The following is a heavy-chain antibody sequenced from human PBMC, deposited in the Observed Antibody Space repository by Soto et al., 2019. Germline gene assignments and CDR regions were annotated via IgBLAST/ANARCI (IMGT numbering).Heavy chain of an antibody. CDR2: IIPIFGTA. CDR1: GGTFSTYA. J-gene: IGHJ3*02. V-gene: IGHV1-69*01. CDR3: AREIFGVIISGGRDAFDI. Sequence: QVQLVQSGAEVKKPGSSAKVSCKASGGTFSTYAISWVRQAPGQGLEWMGGIIPIFGTAKYAQKFQGRVTITADESTSTAYMELSSLRSEDTAVYYCAREIFGVIISGGRDAFDIWGQGTMVTVSS. D-gene: IGHD3-3*01.